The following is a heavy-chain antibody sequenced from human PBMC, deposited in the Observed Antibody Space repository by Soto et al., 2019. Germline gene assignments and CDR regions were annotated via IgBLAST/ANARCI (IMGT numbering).Heavy chain of an antibody. Sequence: QLQESGPGLVKPSGTLSLTYDVSSGSIGSGLWWNWVRQPPGRGLEWIGEIYHSGNTNYNASLKSRVTISVDESKNHFSLKLTSVTAADTAVYFCARAARLSPFDCWGQGILVTVSS. CDR1: SGSIGSGLW. CDR3: ARAARLSPFDC. CDR2: IYHSGNT. D-gene: IGHD6-6*01. V-gene: IGHV4-4*02. J-gene: IGHJ4*02.